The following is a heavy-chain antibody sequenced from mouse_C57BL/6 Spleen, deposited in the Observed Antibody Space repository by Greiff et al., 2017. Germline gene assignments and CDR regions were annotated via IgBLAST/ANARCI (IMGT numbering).Heavy chain of an antibody. V-gene: IGHV5-16*01. D-gene: IGHD4-1*01. Sequence: EVQRVESEGGLVQPGSSMKLSCTASGFTFSDYYMAWVRQVPEKGLEWVANINYDGSSTYYLDSLKSRFIISRDNAKNILYLQMSSLKSEDTATYYCARAQNWDYFDYWGQGTTLTVSS. CDR2: INYDGSST. CDR1: GFTFSDYY. J-gene: IGHJ2*01. CDR3: ARAQNWDYFDY.